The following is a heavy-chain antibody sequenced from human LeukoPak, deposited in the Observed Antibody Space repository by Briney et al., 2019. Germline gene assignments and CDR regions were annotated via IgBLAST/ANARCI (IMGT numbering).Heavy chain of an antibody. V-gene: IGHV3-48*01. D-gene: IGHD2-2*01. CDR1: GFTFSSYS. Sequence: GGSLRLSCAASGFTFSSYSMNWVRQAPGKGLEWVSYISSSSSTIYYADSVKGRFTISRDNAKNSLYLQMNSLRAEDTAVYYCARGAAAINYYYYYYMDVWGKGTTVTVSS. J-gene: IGHJ6*03. CDR2: ISSSSSTI. CDR3: ARGAAAINYYYYYYMDV.